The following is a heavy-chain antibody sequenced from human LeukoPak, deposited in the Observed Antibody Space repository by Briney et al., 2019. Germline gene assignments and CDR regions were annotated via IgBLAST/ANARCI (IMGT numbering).Heavy chain of an antibody. CDR1: GYTFTGYY. Sequence: ASVKVSCKASGYTFTGYYMHWVRQAPGQGLEWMGRINPNSGGTNYAQKFQGRVTMTRDTSISTAYMGLSRLRSDDTAVYYCARVRGNTAMVIYYWGQGTLVTVSS. CDR2: INPNSGGT. CDR3: ARVRGNTAMVIYY. V-gene: IGHV1-2*06. J-gene: IGHJ4*02. D-gene: IGHD5-18*01.